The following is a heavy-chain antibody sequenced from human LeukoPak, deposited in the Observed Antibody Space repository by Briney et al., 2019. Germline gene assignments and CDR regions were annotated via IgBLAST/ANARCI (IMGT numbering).Heavy chain of an antibody. D-gene: IGHD5-12*01. J-gene: IGHJ4*02. CDR3: VSGYDNTDFEF. Sequence: GGSLRLSCAASGFTFTRYWMHWVRQAPGRGLVWVSCTNGDGSDTSYADSVKGRFTISRDNAKNTLHLQMNSLRVEDTAVYYCVSGYDNTDFEFWGQGTLVTVSS. V-gene: IGHV3-74*01. CDR2: TNGDGSDT. CDR1: GFTFTRYW.